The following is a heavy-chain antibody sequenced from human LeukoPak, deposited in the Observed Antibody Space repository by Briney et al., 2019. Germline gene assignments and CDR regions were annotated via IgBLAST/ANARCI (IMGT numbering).Heavy chain of an antibody. CDR2: IHHSGST. Sequence: SETLSLTCAVYGVSFSGYYWSWIRQPPGKGLEWIGEIHHSGSTNYNPSLKSRVTISVDTSKNQFSLKLSSVTAADTAVYYCARLRRTYYYGSGSYKGYYMDVWGKGTTVTISS. V-gene: IGHV4-34*01. J-gene: IGHJ6*03. CDR3: ARLRRTYYYGSGSYKGYYMDV. CDR1: GVSFSGYY. D-gene: IGHD3-10*01.